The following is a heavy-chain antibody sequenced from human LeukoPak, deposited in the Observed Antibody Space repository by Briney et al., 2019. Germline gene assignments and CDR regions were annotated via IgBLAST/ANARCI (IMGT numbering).Heavy chain of an antibody. Sequence: VSVKVSCKVSGYTLTELSMHWVRQAPGKGLEWMGGFDPEDGETIYAQKFQGRVTITTDESTSTAYMELSSLRSEDTAVYYCARENSVSIFGVISRYYMDVWGKGTTVTVSS. CDR3: ARENSVSIFGVISRYYMDV. V-gene: IGHV1-24*01. CDR1: GYTLTELS. D-gene: IGHD3-3*01. J-gene: IGHJ6*03. CDR2: FDPEDGET.